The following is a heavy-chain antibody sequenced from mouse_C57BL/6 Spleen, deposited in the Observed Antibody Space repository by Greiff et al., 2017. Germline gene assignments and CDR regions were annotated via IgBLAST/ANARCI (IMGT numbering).Heavy chain of an antibody. CDR2: INPSSGYT. CDR3: ERGPYDY. V-gene: IGHV1-7*01. J-gene: IGHJ2*01. Sequence: VQLQQSGAELAKPGASVKLSCKASGYTFTSYWMHWVKQRPGQGLEWIGYINPSSGYTKYNQKFKDKATLTEDKSSSTAYMQLSSLTYEDSAVYYCERGPYDYRGQGTTLTVSS. CDR1: GYTFTSYW.